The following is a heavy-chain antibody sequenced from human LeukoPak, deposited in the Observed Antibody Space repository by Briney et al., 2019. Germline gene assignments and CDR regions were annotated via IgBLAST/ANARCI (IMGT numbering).Heavy chain of an antibody. V-gene: IGHV3-23*01. CDR3: AKRDLPY. J-gene: IGHJ4*02. Sequence: PGGSLRLSCAASGFTFSSYAMSWVRQAPGKGLEWVSTISSTGGSTYYADSVKGRFTISRDSSKNTLYLQMTTLRADDTAVYCCAKRDLPYWGQGTLVTVSS. CDR1: GFTFSSYA. CDR2: ISSTGGST.